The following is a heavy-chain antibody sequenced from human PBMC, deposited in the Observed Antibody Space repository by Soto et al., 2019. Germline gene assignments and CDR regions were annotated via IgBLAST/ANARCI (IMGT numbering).Heavy chain of an antibody. V-gene: IGHV3-66*01. CDR3: ARDTPSRGVDV. J-gene: IGHJ6*02. CDR1: GFTVSSNY. CDR2: IYSGGNT. Sequence: EVQLVESGGGLVQPGGSLRLSCAASGFTVSSNYMSWVRQAPGKGLEWVSVIYSGGNTYYTDSVKGRFTISRDNSKNTLYLQVNSLRAEDTAVYYCARDTPSRGVDVWGQGATVTVSS.